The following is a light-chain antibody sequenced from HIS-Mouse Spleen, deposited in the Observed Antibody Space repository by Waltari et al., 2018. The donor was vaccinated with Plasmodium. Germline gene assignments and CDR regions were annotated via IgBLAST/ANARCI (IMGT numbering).Light chain of an antibody. CDR3: YSTDSSGNHRV. V-gene: IGLV3-10*01. CDR2: EDI. J-gene: IGLJ3*02. CDR1: ALPKKY. Sequence: SYELTQPPSASVSPGQTARITCSGDALPKKYAYWYQQKSGQAPVLVIYEDIKRPSGIPWRFSGSSSGTKATLTISGAQVEDEADYYCYSTDSSGNHRVFGGGTKLTVL.